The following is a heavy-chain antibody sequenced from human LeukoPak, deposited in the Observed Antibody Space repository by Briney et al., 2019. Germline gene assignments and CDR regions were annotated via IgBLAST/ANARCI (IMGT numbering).Heavy chain of an antibody. V-gene: IGHV3-23*01. Sequence: GGSLRLSCAVSGITLSNYGMSWVRQAPGKGLQWVAGISDRGSSTNYADSVKGRFTISRDNSKNTLYLQMNSLRAEDTAVYFCAKRGVVIRAVIIVGFHKEAYYFDYWGQGALVTVSS. D-gene: IGHD3-10*01. CDR1: GITLSNYG. CDR3: AKRGVVIRAVIIVGFHKEAYYFDY. CDR2: ISDRGSST. J-gene: IGHJ4*02.